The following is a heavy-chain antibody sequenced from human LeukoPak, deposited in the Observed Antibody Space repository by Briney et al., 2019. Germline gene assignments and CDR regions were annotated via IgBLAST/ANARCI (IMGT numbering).Heavy chain of an antibody. V-gene: IGHV3-23*01. CDR3: AKAYYGSGSDLDY. CDR2: ISGSGGST. Sequence: HPGGSLRLSCAPSGFTFSSYAMSWVREAPGKGLEWVSAISGSGGSTYYAHSVKGRFTISRDNSKNTLYLQMNSLRAEDTGVYYCAKAYYGSGSDLDYWGQGTLVTVSS. CDR1: GFTFSSYA. D-gene: IGHD3-10*01. J-gene: IGHJ4*02.